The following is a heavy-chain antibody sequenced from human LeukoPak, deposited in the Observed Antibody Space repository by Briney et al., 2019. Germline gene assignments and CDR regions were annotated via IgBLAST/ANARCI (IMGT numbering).Heavy chain of an antibody. CDR1: GFTFSTYW. CDR3: AREGGSSDYWYFDL. V-gene: IGHV3-7*01. Sequence: GGSLRLSCEASGFTFSTYWMTWVRQAPGKGLEWVANIEQGGTDKYYVDSVKGRFTISRDNAKNSLYLQMNSLRAEDTAVYYCAREGGSSDYWYFDLWGRGTLVTVSS. D-gene: IGHD6-13*01. J-gene: IGHJ2*01. CDR2: IEQGGTDK.